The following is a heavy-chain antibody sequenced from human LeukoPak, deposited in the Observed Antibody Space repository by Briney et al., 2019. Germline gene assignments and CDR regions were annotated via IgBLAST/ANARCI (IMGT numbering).Heavy chain of an antibody. D-gene: IGHD4-23*01. Sequence: GGSLRLSCTASGFTFGDYAMNWFRQAPGKGLEWVGFIRSKTYGGTGEYAASVKGRFTISRDDSKSIAHLQMNSLSAEDTALYYCAKDLRAYGGNSLGDFDLWGQGTMVTLSS. CDR1: GFTFGDYA. V-gene: IGHV3-49*03. CDR2: IRSKTYGGTG. J-gene: IGHJ3*01. CDR3: AKDLRAYGGNSLGDFDL.